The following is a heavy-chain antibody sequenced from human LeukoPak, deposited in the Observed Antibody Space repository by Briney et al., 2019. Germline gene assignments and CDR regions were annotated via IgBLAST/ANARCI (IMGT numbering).Heavy chain of an antibody. D-gene: IGHD4-17*01. CDR3: ARGRRPTVTTNWFDP. CDR1: GYTFTSYG. J-gene: IGHJ5*02. V-gene: IGHV1-18*01. Sequence: GASVKVSCKASGYTFTSYGISWVRQAPGQGLEWMGWISAYNGNTNYAQKLQGRVTMTTDTSTSTAYMELRSLRSDDTAVYYCARGRRPTVTTNWFDPWGQGTLVTVSS. CDR2: ISAYNGNT.